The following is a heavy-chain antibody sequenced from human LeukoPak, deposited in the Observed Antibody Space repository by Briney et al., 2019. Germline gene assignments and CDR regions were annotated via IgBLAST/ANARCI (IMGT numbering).Heavy chain of an antibody. V-gene: IGHV1-2*02. CDR1: GYTFTSYG. Sequence: ASVKVSCKASGYTFTSYGISWVRQAPGQGLEWMGWINPNSGGTNYAQKFQGRVTMTRDTSISTAYMELSRLRSDDTAVYYCATGGDEGMDYWGQGTLVTVSS. CDR2: INPNSGGT. D-gene: IGHD3-10*01. CDR3: ATGGDEGMDY. J-gene: IGHJ4*02.